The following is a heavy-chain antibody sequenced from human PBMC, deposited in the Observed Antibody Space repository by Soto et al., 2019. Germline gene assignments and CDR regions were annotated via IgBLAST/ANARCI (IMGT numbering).Heavy chain of an antibody. D-gene: IGHD2-2*01. CDR3: VRLGYCVSTSWYVEEDDHWFDP. Sequence: PGESLKISRKGSGYSFTNYWIGWVRQMPGKGLEGMGILYPGDSDTTYSPSFQGQVNISVDKSIRTAYLQWSSLKASDTAMYYCVRLGYCVSTSWYVEEDDHWFDPWGQGTLVTVSS. J-gene: IGHJ5*02. CDR1: GYSFTNYW. V-gene: IGHV5-51*01. CDR2: LYPGDSDT.